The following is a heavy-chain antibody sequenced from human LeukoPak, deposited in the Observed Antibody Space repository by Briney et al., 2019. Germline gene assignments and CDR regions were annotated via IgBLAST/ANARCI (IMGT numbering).Heavy chain of an antibody. CDR3: ARTDYDILTGPDY. D-gene: IGHD3-9*01. J-gene: IGHJ4*02. V-gene: IGHV1-24*01. CDR2: FDPEDGET. CDR1: GYTLTEFS. Sequence: ASVKVSCKVSGYTLTEFSMHWVRQAPGKGLEWMGGFDPEDGETIYAQKFQGRVTMTTDTSTSTAYMELRSLRSDDTAVYYCARTDYDILTGPDYWGQGTLVTVSS.